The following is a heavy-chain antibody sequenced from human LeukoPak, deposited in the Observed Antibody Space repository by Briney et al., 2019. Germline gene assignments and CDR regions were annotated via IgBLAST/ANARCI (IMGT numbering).Heavy chain of an antibody. CDR1: GFTFSTYW. Sequence: GGSLRLSCAASGFTFSTYWMSWVRQAPGKGLEWVANIKLDGSAKYYVDSVKGRFTISRDNAKNSLYLQTNSLRAEDTAVYYCARGLIPMPNWFDPWGQGTLVTVSS. D-gene: IGHD2-2*01. CDR3: ARGLIPMPNWFDP. CDR2: IKLDGSAK. V-gene: IGHV3-7*01. J-gene: IGHJ5*02.